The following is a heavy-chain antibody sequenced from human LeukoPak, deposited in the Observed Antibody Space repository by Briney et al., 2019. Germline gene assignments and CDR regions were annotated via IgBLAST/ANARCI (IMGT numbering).Heavy chain of an antibody. J-gene: IGHJ3*01. CDR3: ARTKAFYF. V-gene: IGHV3-7*01. CDR1: GSPGTTRG. CDR2: IKKDGSEI. Sequence: GRSLRLSCTASGSPGTTRGMNWLRQASGKGLEWVANIKKDGSEIHYLDSVKGRSTISRDNARNSLYLQMNDLRVEDTAVYYGARTKAFYFWGQGTMVTVSS.